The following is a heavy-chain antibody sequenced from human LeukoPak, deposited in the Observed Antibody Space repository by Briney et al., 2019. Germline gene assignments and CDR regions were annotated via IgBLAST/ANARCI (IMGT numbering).Heavy chain of an antibody. CDR3: ARDCSSTSCRDAFDI. Sequence: ASVKVSCKASGYTFTSYYMHWVRQAPGQGLEWMGIINPSGGSTSYAQKFQGRVTMTRDTSTSTAYMELRSLRSDDTAVYYCARDCSSTSCRDAFDIWGQGTMVTVSS. D-gene: IGHD2-2*01. CDR1: GYTFTSYY. V-gene: IGHV1-46*01. J-gene: IGHJ3*02. CDR2: INPSGGST.